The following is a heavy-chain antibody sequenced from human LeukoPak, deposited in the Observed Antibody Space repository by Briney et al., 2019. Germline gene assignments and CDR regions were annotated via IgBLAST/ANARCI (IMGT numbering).Heavy chain of an antibody. Sequence: SVKVSCKASGGTFSSYAISWVRQAPGQGLEWMGRIIPILGIANYAQKFQGRVTITADKSTSTAYMELSSLRSEDTAVYYCARSYYYDSSGYPDYWGQGTLVTVSS. CDR3: ARSYYYDSSGYPDY. D-gene: IGHD3-22*01. V-gene: IGHV1-69*04. CDR1: GGTFSSYA. J-gene: IGHJ4*02. CDR2: IIPILGIA.